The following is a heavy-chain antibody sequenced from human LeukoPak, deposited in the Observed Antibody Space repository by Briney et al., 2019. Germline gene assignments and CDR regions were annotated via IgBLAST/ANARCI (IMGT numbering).Heavy chain of an antibody. V-gene: IGHV3-7*01. Sequence: GGSLRLSCAASGFTVSSNYMSWVRQAPGRGLEWVANIKGDGTEKYYVDSVKGRFTISRDNAKNSLFLQMNNLRAEDTAVYYCSRLSAMLRGPEAFYYFEYWGQGTLVTISS. CDR2: IKGDGTEK. CDR1: GFTVSSNY. D-gene: IGHD3-10*01. J-gene: IGHJ4*02. CDR3: SRLSAMLRGPEAFYYFEY.